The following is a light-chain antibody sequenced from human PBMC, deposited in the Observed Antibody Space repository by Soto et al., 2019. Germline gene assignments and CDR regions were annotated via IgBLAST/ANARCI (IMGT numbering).Light chain of an antibody. J-gene: IGLJ3*02. CDR1: TGSVTSVSY. CDR2: STT. CDR3: LLYYGGAQVWV. Sequence: QAVVTQEPSLTVSPGGTVTLTCASSTGSVTSVSYASWFQQKPGQPPRSLIYSTTNKHYWTPARFSGSLLGGKAVLTLSGVQPEDEAEYYCLLYYGGAQVWVFGGGTKLTVL. V-gene: IGLV7-43*01.